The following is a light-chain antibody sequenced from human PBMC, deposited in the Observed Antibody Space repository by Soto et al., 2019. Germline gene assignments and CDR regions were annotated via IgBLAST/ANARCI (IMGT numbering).Light chain of an antibody. Sequence: DIQMTQSPASLSASVGDRVTITCRASHGISNYLAWYQQKPGKVPKLLIYAASTLQSGVPSRFSGSGSGTDFTLTISSLQPEDVATYYCQQYYSYPPTFGQGTKVDIK. J-gene: IGKJ1*01. CDR3: QQYYSYPPT. CDR2: AAS. CDR1: HGISNY. V-gene: IGKV1-27*01.